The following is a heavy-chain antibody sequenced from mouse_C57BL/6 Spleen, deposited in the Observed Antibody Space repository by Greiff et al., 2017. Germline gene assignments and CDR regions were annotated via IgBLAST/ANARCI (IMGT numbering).Heavy chain of an antibody. CDR3: ARTDGTYYFDY. J-gene: IGHJ2*01. V-gene: IGHV1-82*01. CDR2: IYPGDGDT. Sequence: VMLVESGPELVKPGASVKISCKASGYAFSSSWMNWVKQRPGKGLEWIGRIYPGDGDTNYNGKFKGKATLTADKSSSTAYMQLSSLTSEDSAVYFCARTDGTYYFDYWGQGTTLTVSS. CDR1: GYAFSSSW. D-gene: IGHD1-1*01.